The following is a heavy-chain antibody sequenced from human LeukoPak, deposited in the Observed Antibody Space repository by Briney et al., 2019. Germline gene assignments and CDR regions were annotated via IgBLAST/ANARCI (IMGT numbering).Heavy chain of an antibody. J-gene: IGHJ5*02. Sequence: SVTVSCKASGDSFKSYVINWVRQAPGQGFEWMGGILPIFGSAIYAQHFRGRLTITAAESTNTAYMELHRLRSDDTALYYCARAEDQGRYFDWLPGFDPWGQGTLVTVSS. CDR2: ILPIFGSA. V-gene: IGHV1-69*01. CDR1: GDSFKSYV. CDR3: ARAEDQGRYFDWLPGFDP. D-gene: IGHD3-9*01.